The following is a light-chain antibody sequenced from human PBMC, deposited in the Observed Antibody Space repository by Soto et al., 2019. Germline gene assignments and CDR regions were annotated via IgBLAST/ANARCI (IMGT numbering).Light chain of an antibody. Sequence: QSALTQPRSVSGSPGQSVTISCTGTSSDVGGYNYVSWYQQHPSKAPKLMIYDVSKRPSEVTDRFSGYNSGKTAALTIPGLEAEDEDDYYCCSYAGSFVVFGGGTKLTVL. CDR3: CSYAGSFVV. V-gene: IGLV2-11*01. CDR2: DVS. J-gene: IGLJ2*01. CDR1: SSDVGGYNY.